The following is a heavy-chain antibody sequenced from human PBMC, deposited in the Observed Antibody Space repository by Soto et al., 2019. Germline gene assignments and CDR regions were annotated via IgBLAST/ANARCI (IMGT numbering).Heavy chain of an antibody. D-gene: IGHD6-13*01. CDR1: SGSITSGGYY. CDR2: MYYSGST. Sequence: QVQLRESGPGLVKPSQTLSLTCTVSSGSITSGGYYWNWIRQPPGKGLEWIGYMYYSGSTYYNPFIRSRVIISADTSENHFSLKLSSVTAAETAVYFCARGYRQSGYSSSWVFDYWGQGTLVNVYS. V-gene: IGHV4-31*03. J-gene: IGHJ4*02. CDR3: ARGYRQSGYSSSWVFDY.